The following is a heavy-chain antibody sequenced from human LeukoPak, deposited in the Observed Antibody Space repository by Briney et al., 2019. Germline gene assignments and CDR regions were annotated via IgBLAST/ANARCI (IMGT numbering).Heavy chain of an antibody. V-gene: IGHV4-39*07. J-gene: IGHJ2*01. D-gene: IGHD6-13*01. CDR1: GGSISSSSYY. CDR2: IYYSGST. Sequence: SETLSLTCTVSGGSISSSSYYWGWIRQPPGKGLEWIGSIYYSGSTNYNPSLKSRVTISVDTSKNQFSLKLSSVTAADTAVYYCARDPGVAAAGTSPFWYFDLWGRGTLVTVSS. CDR3: ARDPGVAAAGTSPFWYFDL.